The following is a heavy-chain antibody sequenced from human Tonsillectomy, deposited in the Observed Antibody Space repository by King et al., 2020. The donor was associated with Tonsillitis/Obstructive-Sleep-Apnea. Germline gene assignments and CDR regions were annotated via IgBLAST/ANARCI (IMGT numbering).Heavy chain of an antibody. D-gene: IGHD4-17*01. CDR1: GGSLTGYY. J-gene: IGHJ6*02. CDR2: IDHSGGT. CDR3: AREKDGDSGMDV. V-gene: IGHV4-34*01. Sequence: VQLQQWGAGLLKPSETLSLTCGVYGGSLTGYYWSWIRQPPGKGLEWIGEIDHSGGTNYNPSLKSRVTISVDTSKNHLSLKLSSVTAADTAVYYCAREKDGDSGMDVWGQGTTVTVSS.